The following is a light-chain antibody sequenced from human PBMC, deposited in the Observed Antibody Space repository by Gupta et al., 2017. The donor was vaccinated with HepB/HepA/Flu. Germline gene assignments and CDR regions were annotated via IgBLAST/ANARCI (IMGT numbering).Light chain of an antibody. CDR1: QDISNY. J-gene: IGKJ4*01. V-gene: IGKV1-33*01. Sequence: DIQMTQSPSSLSASVGDRVTITCQASQDISNYLNWYQQKPGKAPKLLIYDASNLETGVPSRLSGSGSGTDFTFTISSMQPEDIATDYCQQYDNRPPLTFGGGTKVEIK. CDR3: QQYDNRPPLT. CDR2: DAS.